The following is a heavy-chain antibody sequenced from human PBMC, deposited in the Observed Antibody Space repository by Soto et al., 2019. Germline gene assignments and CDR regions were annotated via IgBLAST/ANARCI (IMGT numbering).Heavy chain of an antibody. CDR1: GGSFSGYY. V-gene: IGHV4-34*01. J-gene: IGHJ6*02. CDR2: INYSGST. CDR3: ARRNYFYALDV. Sequence: SETLSLTCAVSGGSFSGYYWGWVRQPPGKGLEWVGEINYSGSTNYNPSLKRRVTISVDTSKNQVSLKVTSVTAADAAMYYCARRNYFYALDVWGQGTTVTVSS.